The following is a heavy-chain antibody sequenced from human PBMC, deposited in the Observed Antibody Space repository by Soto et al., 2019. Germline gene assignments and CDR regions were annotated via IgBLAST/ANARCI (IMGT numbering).Heavy chain of an antibody. CDR2: ISYDGSNK. CDR3: ARGDRVRNYDILTGHFDY. Sequence: LRLSCAASGFTFSSYAMHWVRQAPGKGLEWVAVISYDGSNKYYADSVKGRFTISRDNSKNTLYLQMNSLRAEDTAVYYCARGDRVRNYDILTGHFDYWGQGTLVTVSS. J-gene: IGHJ4*02. CDR1: GFTFSSYA. V-gene: IGHV3-30-3*01. D-gene: IGHD3-9*01.